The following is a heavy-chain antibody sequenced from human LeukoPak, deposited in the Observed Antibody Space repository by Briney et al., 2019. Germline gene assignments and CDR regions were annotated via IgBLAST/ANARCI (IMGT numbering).Heavy chain of an antibody. CDR2: LKPNRCGT. V-gene: IGHV1-2*02. Sequence: SVKVSCKASGYTFTGYYMHWVRQPPGQGLAWMEWLKPNRCGTNYEQKLQGRITMTRGTSISTAYMELSRLRSDDTAVYYCAKGGGYDPPRGDYWGQRTLVTVSS. D-gene: IGHD5-12*01. CDR3: AKGGGYDPPRGDY. J-gene: IGHJ4*02. CDR1: GYTFTGYY.